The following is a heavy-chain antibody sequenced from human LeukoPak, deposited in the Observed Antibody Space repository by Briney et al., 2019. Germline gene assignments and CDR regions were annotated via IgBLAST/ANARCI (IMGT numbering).Heavy chain of an antibody. CDR1: GGSFSGYY. J-gene: IGHJ4*02. CDR2: INHSEST. Sequence: SETLSLTCAVYGGSFSGYYWSWIRQPPGKGLEWIGEINHSESTNYNPSLKSRVTISVDTSKNQFSLKLSSVTAADTAVYYCAKYYDFWSGYYVFDYWGQGTLVTVSS. D-gene: IGHD3-3*01. CDR3: AKYYDFWSGYYVFDY. V-gene: IGHV4-34*01.